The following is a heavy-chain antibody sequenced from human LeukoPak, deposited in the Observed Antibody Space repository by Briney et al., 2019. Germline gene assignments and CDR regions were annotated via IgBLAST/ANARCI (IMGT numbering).Heavy chain of an antibody. CDR3: ARTPRMPAT. V-gene: IGHV3-11*01. J-gene: IGHJ5*02. Sequence: GGSLRLSCAASGFTFSDVYMSWIRQALGKGPEWVSYIGPSGSDIRYADSVKGRFTTSRDNAKNSLYLQMNSLRAEDTAVHYCARTPRMPATWGQGTLVTVSS. CDR2: IGPSGSDI. D-gene: IGHD2-15*01. CDR1: GFTFSDVY.